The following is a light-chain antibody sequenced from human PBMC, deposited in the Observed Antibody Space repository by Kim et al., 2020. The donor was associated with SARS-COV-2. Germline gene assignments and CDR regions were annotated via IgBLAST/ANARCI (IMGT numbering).Light chain of an antibody. CDR3: SSYADNNNYV. Sequence: THSCTGTNSEFATYNYGAWEQQHPGKAPKLLISEGSKRPSGVPDRFSGSKSGNTASLTVSGLQAEDEADYYCSSYADNNNYVFGSGTKVTVL. V-gene: IGLV2-8*01. CDR2: EGS. CDR1: NSEFATYNY. J-gene: IGLJ1*01.